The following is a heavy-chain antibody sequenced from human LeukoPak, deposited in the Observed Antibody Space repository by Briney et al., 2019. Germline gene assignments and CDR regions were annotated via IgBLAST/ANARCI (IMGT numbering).Heavy chain of an antibody. CDR1: GGSISSSSYY. Sequence: SETLSLTCTVSGGSISSSSYYWGWIRQPPGKGLEWIGSIYYSGSTYYNPSLKSRVTISVDTSKNQFSLKLSSVTAADTAVYYCARIDYGDYGWFDPWGQGTLVTVSS. V-gene: IGHV4-39*07. D-gene: IGHD4-17*01. CDR2: IYYSGST. J-gene: IGHJ5*02. CDR3: ARIDYGDYGWFDP.